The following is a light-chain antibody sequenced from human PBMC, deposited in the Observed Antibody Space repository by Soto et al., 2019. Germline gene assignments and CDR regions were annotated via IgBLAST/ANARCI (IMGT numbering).Light chain of an antibody. CDR3: ASYGGTKNFA. CDR2: EVT. V-gene: IGLV2-8*01. CDR1: SKDIGAYNY. Sequence: QSALTQPPSASGSLGQSVTISCTGTSKDIGAYNYVSWYQQHPGKAPRVVIYEVTKRPSGVPDRFSGSESGNTASLTVSGLQPDDEAHYYCASYGGTKNFAFGGGTKLTVL. J-gene: IGLJ2*01.